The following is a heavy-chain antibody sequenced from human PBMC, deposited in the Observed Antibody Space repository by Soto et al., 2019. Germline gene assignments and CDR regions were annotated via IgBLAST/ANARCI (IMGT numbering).Heavy chain of an antibody. Sequence: EVQLVESGGGLVQPGGSLRLSCAVSGLTFSRLWISWVRQAPGRGLEWVANINQQGSEKYYVDSVKGRFTISRDNAKNSLYLQMNILRAEDTAVYYCVSDLKREGGYWGQGTRVTVSS. V-gene: IGHV3-7*01. CDR2: INQQGSEK. D-gene: IGHD2-15*01. CDR1: GLTFSRLW. J-gene: IGHJ4*02. CDR3: VSDLKREGGY.